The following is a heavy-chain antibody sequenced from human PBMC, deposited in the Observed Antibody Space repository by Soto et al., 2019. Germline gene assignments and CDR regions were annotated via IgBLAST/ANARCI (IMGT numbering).Heavy chain of an antibody. Sequence: PGGSLRLSCAASGVTFISYAMSWVRQAPGKGLEWVSAISGSGGSTYYADSVKGRFTISRDNSKNTLYLQMNSLRAEDTAVYYCAKAPTTVTTRHFDYWGQGTLVTVSS. J-gene: IGHJ4*02. CDR2: ISGSGGST. D-gene: IGHD4-17*01. CDR1: GVTFISYA. CDR3: AKAPTTVTTRHFDY. V-gene: IGHV3-23*01.